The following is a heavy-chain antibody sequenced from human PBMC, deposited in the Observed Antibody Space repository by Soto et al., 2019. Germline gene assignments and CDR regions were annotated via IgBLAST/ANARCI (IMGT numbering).Heavy chain of an antibody. V-gene: IGHV5-51*01. Sequence: PGESLKISCNGSGYNFGGYWIGWVRQMPGKGLEWMGIIYPGDSDTRYSPSFQGQVTISADKSISTAYLQWRSLKASDTAIYYCARGGIIGTPPESWGQGTRVTVSS. CDR2: IYPGDSDT. D-gene: IGHD1-7*01. CDR1: GYNFGGYW. J-gene: IGHJ5*02. CDR3: ARGGIIGTPPES.